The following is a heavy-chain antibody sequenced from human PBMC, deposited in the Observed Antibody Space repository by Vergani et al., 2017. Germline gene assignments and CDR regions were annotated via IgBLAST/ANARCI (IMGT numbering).Heavy chain of an antibody. V-gene: IGHV3-74*01. CDR1: GFTFSSYW. J-gene: IGHJ2*01. D-gene: IGHD1-26*01. Sequence: EVQLVESGGGLVQPGGSLRLSCAASGFTFSSYWMHWVRQAPGKGLVWVSRINSDGSSTSYADSVKGRFTISRDNAKNTLYLPMNSLRAEDTAVYYCARDPELLSGSYVRWYFDLWGRGTLVTVSS. CDR3: ARDPELLSGSYVRWYFDL. CDR2: INSDGSST.